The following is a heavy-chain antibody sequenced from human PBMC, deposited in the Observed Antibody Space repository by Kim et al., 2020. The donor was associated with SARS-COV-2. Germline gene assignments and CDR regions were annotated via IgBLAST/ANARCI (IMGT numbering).Heavy chain of an antibody. V-gene: IGHV4-31*02. J-gene: IGHJ3*02. D-gene: IGHD3-22*01. Sequence: NPALKSRVTITVDTSKNQFSLKLSSVTAAETAVYYCARAGITMIVVNAFDIWGQGTMVTVSS. CDR3: ARAGITMIVVNAFDI.